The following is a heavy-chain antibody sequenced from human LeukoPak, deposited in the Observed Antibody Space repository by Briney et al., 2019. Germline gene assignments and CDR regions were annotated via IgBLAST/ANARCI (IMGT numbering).Heavy chain of an antibody. V-gene: IGHV3-73*01. CDR3: TRHKDCSSTSCYSDGYNPPTDY. CDR2: IRSKANSYAT. CDR1: GFTFSGSA. Sequence: GGSLRLSCAASGFTFSGSAMHWVRQASGKGLEWVGRIRSKANSYATAYAASVKGRFTISRDDSKNTAYLQMNSLKTEDTAVCYCTRHKDCSSTSCYSDGYNPPTDYWGQGTLVTVSS. D-gene: IGHD2-2*01. J-gene: IGHJ4*02.